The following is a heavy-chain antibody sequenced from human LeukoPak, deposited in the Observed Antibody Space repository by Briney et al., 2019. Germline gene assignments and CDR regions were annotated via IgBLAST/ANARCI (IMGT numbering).Heavy chain of an antibody. J-gene: IGHJ6*02. CDR1: GFTFSDYY. Sequence: GGSLRLSCAASGFTFSDYYMSWIRQAPGKGLAWVSYISSSGSTIYYADSVKGRFTISRDNAKNSLYLQMNSLRAEDTAVYYCARGSYDSSGYYYVGYYYYGMDVWGQGTTVTVSS. CDR2: ISSSGSTI. D-gene: IGHD3-22*01. CDR3: ARGSYDSSGYYYVGYYYYGMDV. V-gene: IGHV3-11*01.